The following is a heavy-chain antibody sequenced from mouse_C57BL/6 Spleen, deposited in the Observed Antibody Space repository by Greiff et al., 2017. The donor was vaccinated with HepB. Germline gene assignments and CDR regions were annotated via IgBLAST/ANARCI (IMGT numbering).Heavy chain of an antibody. CDR3: ARDRDGGFAY. Sequence: EVQLVESGGGLVKPGGSLKLSCAASGFTFSSYAMSWVRQTPEKRLEWVATISDGGSYTYYPDNVKGRFTISRDNAKNNLYLQMSHLKSEDTAMYYCARDRDGGFAYWGQGTLVTVSA. D-gene: IGHD2-3*01. V-gene: IGHV5-4*01. CDR2: ISDGGSYT. J-gene: IGHJ3*01. CDR1: GFTFSSYA.